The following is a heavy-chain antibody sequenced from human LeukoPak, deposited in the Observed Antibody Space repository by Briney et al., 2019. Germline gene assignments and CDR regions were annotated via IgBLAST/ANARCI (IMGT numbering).Heavy chain of an antibody. CDR2: IYSGGST. CDR1: GFTVSSNY. V-gene: IGHV3-66*04. CDR3: ARHRRGPYSSGWHPGDY. D-gene: IGHD6-19*01. J-gene: IGHJ4*02. Sequence: GGSLRLSCAASGFTVSSNYMSWVRQAPGKGLEWVSVIYSGGSTYYADSVKGRFTISRDNSKNTLYLQMNSLRAEDTAVYYCARHRRGPYSSGWHPGDYWGQGTLVTVSS.